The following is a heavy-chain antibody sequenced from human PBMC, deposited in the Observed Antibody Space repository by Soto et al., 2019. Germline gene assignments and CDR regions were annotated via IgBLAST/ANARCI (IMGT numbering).Heavy chain of an antibody. D-gene: IGHD3-22*01. CDR2: IYNSGST. V-gene: IGHV4-38-2*01. J-gene: IGHJ1*01. CDR3: ASYPPTYYNDGCGTVTAY. Sequence: SDTMSLSCAASGYTMRSGDDWGWIRKTTGKGLEWIGSIYNSGSTYYNPSLKSRVTISVDTSKNQFSLKLSSVTAADTAVYYCASYPPTYYNDGCGTVTAYRGKGTFVP. CDR1: GYTMRSGDD.